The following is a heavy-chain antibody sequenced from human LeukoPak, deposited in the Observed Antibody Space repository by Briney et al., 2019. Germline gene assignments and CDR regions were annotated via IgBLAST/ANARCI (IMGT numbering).Heavy chain of an antibody. CDR2: IWFDGSNT. CDR1: GFIFSSYA. J-gene: IGHJ4*02. Sequence: GGSLRLSCAASGFIFSSYAMHWVRQAPGKGPEWVAIIWFDGSNTYYAESVEGRFIISRDNSKNTLYLQMNSLRAEDTAVYSCARGLGYSYGYGIDYWGQGTLVIASS. D-gene: IGHD5-18*01. CDR3: ARGLGYSYGYGIDY. V-gene: IGHV3-33*01.